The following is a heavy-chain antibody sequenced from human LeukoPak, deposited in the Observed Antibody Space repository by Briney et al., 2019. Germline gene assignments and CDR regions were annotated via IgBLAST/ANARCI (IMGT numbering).Heavy chain of an antibody. CDR1: GFTFSIYT. V-gene: IGHV3-21*01. J-gene: IGHJ4*02. Sequence: GGSLRLSCVASGFTFSIYTMSWVRQAPGKGLEWVSSITSSSSSIYSADSVKGRLTISRDNAKNSLYLEMNSLRDEDTAVYYCARDLAWGAYWGQGTLVTVSS. CDR3: ARDLAWGAY. CDR2: ITSSSSSI. D-gene: IGHD4/OR15-4a*01.